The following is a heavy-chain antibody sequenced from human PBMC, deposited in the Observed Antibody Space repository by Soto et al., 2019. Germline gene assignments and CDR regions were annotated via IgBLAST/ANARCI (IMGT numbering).Heavy chain of an antibody. CDR3: AKGYSNGNYFDY. CDR2: ISGSGSST. J-gene: IGHJ4*02. V-gene: IGHV3-23*01. Sequence: EVRLLESGGGLVQPGASLRLSCAASGFTFRSYAMNWVRQAPGKGLEWVSAISGSGSSTYYADSVKGRFTISRDNSKNTLYLHMTSLRAEDTAVYYCAKGYSNGNYFDYWGQGTLVTVSS. D-gene: IGHD4-4*01. CDR1: GFTFRSYA.